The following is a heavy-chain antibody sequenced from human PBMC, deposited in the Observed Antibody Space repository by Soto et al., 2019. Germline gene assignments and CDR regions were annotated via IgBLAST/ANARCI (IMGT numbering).Heavy chain of an antibody. CDR2: ISYDGKNN. Sequence: QVQLVDSGGGVVQPGGSLRLSCAASGFTFTSFAMHWVRQAPGKGLQWVAFISYDGKNNYYADSVKGRFTISRDNSRNTLYMQMNSLSPDGWAVYYCAKALGSLEYSTWPSLCASWGQGTLVSGSS. V-gene: IGHV3-30*18. CDR3: AKALGSLEYSTWPSLCAS. D-gene: IGHD6-6*01. CDR1: GFTFTSFA. J-gene: IGHJ5*02.